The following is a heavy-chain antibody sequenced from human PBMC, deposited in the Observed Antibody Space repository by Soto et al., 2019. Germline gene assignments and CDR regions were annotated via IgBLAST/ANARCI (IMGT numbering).Heavy chain of an antibody. CDR1: GCTFSSYA. CDR2: IIPIFGTA. CDR3: ARHSLALRKNNSFDP. V-gene: IGHV1-69*06. D-gene: IGHD3-3*02. J-gene: IGHJ5*02. Sequence: AVKVSGTAAGCTFSSYAIXLVRHAPGQGLEWMGGIIPIFGTANYAQKFQGRVTITADKSTSTAYMELSSLRSEDKAVYFCARHSLALRKNNSFDPWGQGIMVPVSS.